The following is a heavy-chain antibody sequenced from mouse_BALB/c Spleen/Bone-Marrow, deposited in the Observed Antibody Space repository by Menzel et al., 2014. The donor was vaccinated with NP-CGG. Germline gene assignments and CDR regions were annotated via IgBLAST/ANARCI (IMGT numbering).Heavy chain of an antibody. D-gene: IGHD1-1*01. CDR1: GYTFTSFT. V-gene: IGHV1-4*02. CDR3: AREATYYAYFDY. J-gene: IGHJ2*01. Sequence: QVQLQQSAPELARPGASVKMSCKAYGYTFTSFTIQWIKQRPGQGLEWIGYINPTRGYTDYNQKFKDRTTLTADKSSSTTYMQLSSLTSEDSAVYSCAREATYYAYFDYWDQGTALAFSS. CDR2: INPTRGYT.